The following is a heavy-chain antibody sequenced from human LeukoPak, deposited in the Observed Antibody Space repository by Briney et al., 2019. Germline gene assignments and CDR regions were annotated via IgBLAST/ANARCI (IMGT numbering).Heavy chain of an antibody. J-gene: IGHJ5*02. V-gene: IGHV1-2*02. CDR1: GYTFTGYY. CDR3: ARGVTYYDFWSGYRNWFDP. D-gene: IGHD3-3*01. Sequence: ASVKVSSKASGYTFTGYYMHWVRQAPGQGLEWMGWINPNSGGTNYAQTFQGRVTMTRDTSISTAYMELSRLRSDDTAVYYCARGVTYYDFWSGYRNWFDPWGQGTLVTVSS. CDR2: INPNSGGT.